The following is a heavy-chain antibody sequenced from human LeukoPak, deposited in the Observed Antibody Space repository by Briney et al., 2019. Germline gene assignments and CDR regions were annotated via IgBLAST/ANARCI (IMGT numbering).Heavy chain of an antibody. CDR3: ARGIVGALDAFDI. D-gene: IGHD1-26*01. CDR2: IWYDGSNK. J-gene: IGHJ3*02. Sequence: PGRSLRLSCAASGFTFSSYGMHWVRQAPGKGLEWVAVIWYDGSNKYYADSVKGRFTISRDDSKNTVYLQMNSLRAEDTAVYYCARGIVGALDAFDIWGQGTMVTVSS. V-gene: IGHV3-33*01. CDR1: GFTFSSYG.